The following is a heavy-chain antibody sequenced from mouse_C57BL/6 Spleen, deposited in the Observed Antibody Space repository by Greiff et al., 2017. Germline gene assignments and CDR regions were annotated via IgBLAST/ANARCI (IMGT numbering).Heavy chain of an antibody. CDR1: GYTFTDYE. CDR3: TRWTTTVVADWYFDV. V-gene: IGHV1-15*01. CDR2: IDPETGGT. J-gene: IGHJ1*03. Sequence: QVQLKQSGAELVRPGASVTLSCKASGYTFTDYEMHWVKQTPVHGLEWIGAIDPETGGTAYNQKFKGKAILTADKSSSTAYMELRSLTSEDSAVYYCTRWTTTVVADWYFDVWGTGTTVTVSS. D-gene: IGHD1-1*01.